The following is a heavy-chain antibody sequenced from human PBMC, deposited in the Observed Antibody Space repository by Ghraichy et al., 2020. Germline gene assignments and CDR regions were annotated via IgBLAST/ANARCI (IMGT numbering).Heavy chain of an antibody. V-gene: IGHV3-23*01. CDR3: AKDRDPFYYDSSGYLTTPPY. J-gene: IGHJ4*02. Sequence: GGSLRLSCAASGFTFSSYAMSWVRQAPGKGLEWVSAISGSGGSTYYADSVKGRFTISRDNSKNTLYLQMNSLRAEDTAVYYCAKDRDPFYYDSSGYLTTPPYWGQGTLVTVSS. CDR2: ISGSGGST. D-gene: IGHD3-22*01. CDR1: GFTFSSYA.